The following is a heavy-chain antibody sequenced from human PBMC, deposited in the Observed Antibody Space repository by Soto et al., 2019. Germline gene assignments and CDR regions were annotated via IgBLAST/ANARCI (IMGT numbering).Heavy chain of an antibody. J-gene: IGHJ4*02. D-gene: IGHD1-26*01. CDR2: IYYNGST. CDR3: ARDRSPGRAFY. Sequence: QVQLQESGPGLVKPSQTLSLTCTVSGTSISSGGYYWSWIRQLPGKDLEWIGYIYYNGSTLYNPSLKSRITISVDTSKNQFSLNLSSVTAADTAVYYCARDRSPGRAFYWGQGILVTVSS. V-gene: IGHV4-31*03. CDR1: GTSISSGGYY.